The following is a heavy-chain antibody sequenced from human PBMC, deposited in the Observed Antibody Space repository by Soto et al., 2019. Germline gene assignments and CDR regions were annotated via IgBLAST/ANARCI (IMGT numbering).Heavy chain of an antibody. J-gene: IGHJ6*02. V-gene: IGHV3-9*01. CDR1: GFTFDDYA. Sequence: GGSLRLSCAASGFTFDDYAMHWVRQAPGKGLEWVSGISWNSGSIGYADSVKGRFTISRDNAKNSLYLQMNSLRAEDTALYYCAKDISRGIAAADRDYYYYGMDVWGQGTTVTVSS. CDR2: ISWNSGSI. D-gene: IGHD6-13*01. CDR3: AKDISRGIAAADRDYYYYGMDV.